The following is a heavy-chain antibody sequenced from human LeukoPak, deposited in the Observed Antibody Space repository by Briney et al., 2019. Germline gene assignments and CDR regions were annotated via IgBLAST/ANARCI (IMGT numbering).Heavy chain of an antibody. J-gene: IGHJ6*03. Sequence: PSETLSLTCAVSGYSISSGYYWGWIRQPPGKGLEWIGSIYHSGSTNYNPSLKSRVTISVDTSKNQFSLKLSSVTAADTAVYYCARSPLYYYDSSGYYSTEYYYYMDVWGKGTTVTVSS. CDR2: IYHSGST. CDR3: ARSPLYYYDSSGYYSTEYYYYMDV. CDR1: GYSISSGYY. V-gene: IGHV4-38-2*01. D-gene: IGHD3-22*01.